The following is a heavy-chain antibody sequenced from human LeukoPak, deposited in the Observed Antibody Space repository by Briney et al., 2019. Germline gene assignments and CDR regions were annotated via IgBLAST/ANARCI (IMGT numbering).Heavy chain of an antibody. J-gene: IGHJ6*02. V-gene: IGHV1-69*13. D-gene: IGHD5-24*01. CDR3: ARVSMATIHYYYYGMDV. CDR1: GGTFSSFA. Sequence: SVKVSCTASGGTFSSFAISWVRQAPGQGLEWMGGIIPIFGTANYAQKFQGRVTITADESTSTAYMELSSLRSEDTAVYYCARVSMATIHYYYYGMDVWGQGTTVTVSS. CDR2: IIPIFGTA.